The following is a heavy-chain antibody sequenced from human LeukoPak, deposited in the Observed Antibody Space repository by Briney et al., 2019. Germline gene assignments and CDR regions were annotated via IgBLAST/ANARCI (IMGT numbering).Heavy chain of an antibody. D-gene: IGHD1-14*01. CDR1: GGSISSYY. CDR3: ARGLNNRKSGRRFDVFEI. V-gene: IGHV4-59*01. Sequence: SETLSLTCTVSGGSISSYYWSWIRQPPGKGLEWIGYIYYSGSTNYNPSLKSRVTISADTSKNQFSLRLRSVTAADTAVYYCARGLNNRKSGRRFDVFEIWGQGTTVTVSS. CDR2: IYYSGST. J-gene: IGHJ3*02.